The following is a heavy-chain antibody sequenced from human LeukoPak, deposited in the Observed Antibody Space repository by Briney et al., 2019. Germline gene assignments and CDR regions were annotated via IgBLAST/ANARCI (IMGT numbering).Heavy chain of an antibody. V-gene: IGHV4-39*01. D-gene: IGHD5-24*01. CDR3: ARHVGEMATISEDWFDP. CDR1: GGSISSSSYY. J-gene: IGHJ5*02. Sequence: SETLSLTCTVSGGSISSSSYYWGWIRQPPGKGLEWIGSIYYSGSTYYNPSLKSRVTISVDTSKNQFSLKLSSVTAADTAVYYCARHVGEMATISEDWFDPWGQGTLVTVSS. CDR2: IYYSGST.